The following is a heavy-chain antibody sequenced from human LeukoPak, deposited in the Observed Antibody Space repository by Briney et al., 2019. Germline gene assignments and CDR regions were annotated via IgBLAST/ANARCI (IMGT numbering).Heavy chain of an antibody. J-gene: IGHJ3*02. CDR1: GFPLSTSGMC. Sequence: SGPTLVNPPQTLTLTCTFSGFPLSTSGMCVSWIRQPPGKALEWLALIDWDDDKYYSTSLKTRLTISKDTSKNQVVLTMTNMDPVDTATYYCARGTRAAADAFDIWGQGTMVTVSS. D-gene: IGHD6-13*01. CDR3: ARGTRAAADAFDI. V-gene: IGHV2-70*01. CDR2: IDWDDDK.